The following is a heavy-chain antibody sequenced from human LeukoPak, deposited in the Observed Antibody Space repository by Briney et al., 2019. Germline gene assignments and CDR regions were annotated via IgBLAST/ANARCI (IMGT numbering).Heavy chain of an antibody. V-gene: IGHV3-11*03. CDR1: GFTFSDYY. Sequence: GGSLRLSCAASGFTFSDYYMSWIRQAPGKGLEWVSYISSSSNYTDYADSVKGRFTISRDNAKNSLYLQMNSLRAEDTAVYYCARQGSRNYFDYWGQGTLVTVSS. CDR3: ARQGSRNYFDY. D-gene: IGHD2-2*01. CDR2: ISSSSNYT. J-gene: IGHJ4*02.